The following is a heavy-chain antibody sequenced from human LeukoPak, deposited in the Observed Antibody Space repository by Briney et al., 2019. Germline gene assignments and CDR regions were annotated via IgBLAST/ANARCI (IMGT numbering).Heavy chain of an antibody. CDR2: IAPHSGGT. CDR3: AREYSSSSGRLYDY. CDR1: GYTFTGYH. D-gene: IGHD6-6*01. V-gene: IGHV1-2*02. J-gene: IGHJ4*02. Sequence: ASVKVSCKASGYTFTGYHMHWVRQAPGQGLVCMGWIAPHSGGTNYAQKCQGRVTMTRDTSISTAYMEVSRLRSDDAAVYYCAREYSSSSGRLYDYWGQGTLVTVSS.